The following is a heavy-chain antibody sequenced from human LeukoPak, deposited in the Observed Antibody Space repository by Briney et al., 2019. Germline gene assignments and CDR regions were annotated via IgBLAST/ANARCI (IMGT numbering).Heavy chain of an antibody. CDR2: ISSSSSYI. Sequence: GGSLRLSCAASGFTFSSYSMTWVRQAPGKGLEWVSSISSSSSYIYYADSVKGRFTISRDNAKNSLYLQMNSLRAEDTAVYYCARDRTMVRGVIIHWGQGTLVTVSS. J-gene: IGHJ4*02. CDR1: GFTFSSYS. D-gene: IGHD3-10*01. V-gene: IGHV3-21*01. CDR3: ARDRTMVRGVIIH.